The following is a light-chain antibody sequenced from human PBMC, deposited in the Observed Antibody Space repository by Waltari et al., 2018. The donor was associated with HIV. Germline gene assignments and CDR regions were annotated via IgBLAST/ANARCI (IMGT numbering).Light chain of an antibody. CDR3: QSYDSSNVV. CDR1: SGRIASKY. Sequence: NFMLTQPHSVSESPGKTVTISCTRSSGRIASKYVQRYQQRPGSAPTTVIYEDNQIPSGVPDRFSGSIDSSSNSASLTISGLKTEDEADYYCQSYDSSNVVFGGGTKLTVL. V-gene: IGLV6-57*04. J-gene: IGLJ2*01. CDR2: EDN.